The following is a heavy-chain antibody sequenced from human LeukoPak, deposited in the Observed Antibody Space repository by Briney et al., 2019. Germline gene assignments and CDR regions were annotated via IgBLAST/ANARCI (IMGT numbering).Heavy chain of an antibody. CDR3: AKDRRGRARPGLIDY. Sequence: PSETLSLTCTVSGGSISSYYWSWIRQPPGKGLEWVSLISWDGGSTYYADSVKGRFTISRDNSKNSLYLQMNSLRAEDTALYYCAKDRRGRARPGLIDYWGQGTLVTVSS. V-gene: IGHV3-43D*03. CDR1: GGSISSYY. J-gene: IGHJ4*02. CDR2: ISWDGGST. D-gene: IGHD6-6*01.